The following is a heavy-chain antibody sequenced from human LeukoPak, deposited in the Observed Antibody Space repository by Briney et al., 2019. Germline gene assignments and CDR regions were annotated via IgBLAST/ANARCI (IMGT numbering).Heavy chain of an antibody. CDR1: GFTSSNAW. CDR3: ATVDPLDIVVVPAAIGFDY. J-gene: IGHJ4*02. V-gene: IGHV3-15*01. Sequence: PGRSLRLSRAASGFTSSNAWMSWVRQAPGKGLEWVGRIKSKTDGGTTDYAAPVKGRFTISRDDSKNTLYLQMNSLKTEDTAVYYCATVDPLDIVVVPAAIGFDYWGQGTLVTVSS. D-gene: IGHD2-2*02. CDR2: IKSKTDGGTT.